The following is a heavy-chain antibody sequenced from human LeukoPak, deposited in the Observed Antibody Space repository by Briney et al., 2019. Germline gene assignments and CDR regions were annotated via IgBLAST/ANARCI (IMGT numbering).Heavy chain of an antibody. D-gene: IGHD3-10*01. V-gene: IGHV1-18*01. Sequence: ASVKVSCKASGYAFTSYDINWVRQATGQGLEWMGWISAYNGNTNYAQKLQGRVTMTTDTSTSTAYMELRSLRSDDTAVYYCARDHSGSYYNPFGYWGQGTLVTVSS. CDR1: GYAFTSYD. CDR2: ISAYNGNT. CDR3: ARDHSGSYYNPFGY. J-gene: IGHJ4*02.